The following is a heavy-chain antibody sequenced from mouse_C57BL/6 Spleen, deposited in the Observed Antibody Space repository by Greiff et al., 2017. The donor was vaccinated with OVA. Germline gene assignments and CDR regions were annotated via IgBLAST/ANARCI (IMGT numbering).Heavy chain of an antibody. J-gene: IGHJ3*01. CDR3: ARGYGSSHLWFAY. V-gene: IGHV1-39*01. D-gene: IGHD1-1*01. CDR2: INPNYGTT. Sequence: VQLKESGPELVKPGASVKISCKASGYSFTDYNMNWVKQSNGKSLEWIGVINPNYGTTSYNQKFKGKATLTVDQSSSTAYMQLNSLTSEDSAVYYCARGYGSSHLWFAYWGQGTLVTVSA. CDR1: GYSFTDYN.